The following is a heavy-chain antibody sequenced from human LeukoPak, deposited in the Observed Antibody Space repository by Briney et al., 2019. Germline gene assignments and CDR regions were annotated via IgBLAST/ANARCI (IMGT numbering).Heavy chain of an antibody. J-gene: IGHJ4*02. D-gene: IGHD6-13*01. CDR1: GYTFTGYY. Sequence: ASVKVSCKASGYTFTGYYMHWVRQAPGQGLEWMGRINPNSGGANYAQKFQGRVTMTRDTSISTAYMELSRLRSDDTAVYYCARAGSSSWYYGYWGQGTLVTVSS. V-gene: IGHV1-2*06. CDR2: INPNSGGA. CDR3: ARAGSSSWYYGY.